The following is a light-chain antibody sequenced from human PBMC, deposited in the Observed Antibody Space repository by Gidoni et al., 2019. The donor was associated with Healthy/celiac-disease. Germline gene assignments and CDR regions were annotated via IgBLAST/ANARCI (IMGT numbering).Light chain of an antibody. CDR2: DAS. CDR3: RQRSNWPLYT. CDR1: QSVSSY. J-gene: IGKJ2*01. Sequence: EIVLTHSPATLSLSPGERATLSCRASQSVSSYLDWYQQKPGQPPSLLIYDASTSATGIPARFSGSGSGTAFTLTISSLESEDFAVYYCRQRSNWPLYTFGQGTKLEIK. V-gene: IGKV3-11*01.